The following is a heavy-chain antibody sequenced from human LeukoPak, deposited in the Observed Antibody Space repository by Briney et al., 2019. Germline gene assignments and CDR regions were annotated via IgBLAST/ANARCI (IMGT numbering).Heavy chain of an antibody. CDR2: IDPSDAYT. D-gene: IGHD6-19*01. CDR1: GYSHPKQR. J-gene: IGHJ6*01. Sequence: ASVTNSFLGSGYSHPKQRINEVRQMPGKGLEWMGTIDPSDAYTNFTPSFQGHVTISADKSISTAYLQVSRLKASDTAMYFCARRSAGAGYGMLLWGQGTTVTAS. V-gene: IGHV5-10-1*01. CDR3: ARRSAGAGYGMLL.